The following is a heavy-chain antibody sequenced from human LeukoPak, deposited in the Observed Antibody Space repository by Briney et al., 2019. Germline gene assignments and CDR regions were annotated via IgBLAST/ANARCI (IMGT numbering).Heavy chain of an antibody. Sequence: PSETLSLTCTVSGYSISSGYYWGWIRQPPGKGLEWIGSIYHSGSTYYNPSLKSRVTISVDTSKNQFSLKLSSVTAADTAVYYCAREGWYYDSSGYYEDNWFDPWGQGTLVTVSS. V-gene: IGHV4-38-2*02. J-gene: IGHJ5*02. D-gene: IGHD3-22*01. CDR2: IYHSGST. CDR1: GYSISSGYY. CDR3: AREGWYYDSSGYYEDNWFDP.